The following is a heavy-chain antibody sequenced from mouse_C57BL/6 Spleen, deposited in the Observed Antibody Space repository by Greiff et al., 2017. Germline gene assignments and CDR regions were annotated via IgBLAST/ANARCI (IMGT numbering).Heavy chain of an antibody. D-gene: IGHD3-2*01. CDR1: GFTFSSYA. J-gene: IGHJ1*03. V-gene: IGHV5-9-1*02. Sequence: EVQGVESGEGLVKPGGSLKLSCAASGFTFSSYAMSWVRQTPEKRLEWVAYISSGGDYIYYADTVKGRFTISRDNARNTLYLQMSSLKSEDTAMYYCTRERQLYWYFDVWGTGTTVTVSS. CDR3: TRERQLYWYFDV. CDR2: ISSGGDYI.